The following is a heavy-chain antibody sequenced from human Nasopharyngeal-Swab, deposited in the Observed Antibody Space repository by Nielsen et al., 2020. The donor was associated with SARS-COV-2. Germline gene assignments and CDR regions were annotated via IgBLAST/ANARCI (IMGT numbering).Heavy chain of an antibody. D-gene: IGHD2-2*01. CDR1: GGSFSDYF. V-gene: IGHV4-34*01. J-gene: IGHJ6*03. Sequence: GSLRLSCAVYGGSFSDYFWAWIRQPPGRGLEWIGEINHSGTTEYNPSLESRVNMSVDTSKNQFSLKLNFVTAADAAVYYCARVAIEVVSTSTYMDVWGKGTTVTVSS. CDR3: ARVAIEVVSTSTYMDV. CDR2: INHSGTT.